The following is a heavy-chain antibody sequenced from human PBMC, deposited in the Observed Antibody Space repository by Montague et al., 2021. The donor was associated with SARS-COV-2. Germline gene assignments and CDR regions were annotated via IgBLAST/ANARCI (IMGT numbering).Heavy chain of an antibody. J-gene: IGHJ4*02. CDR3: ARDFGILTGTAPEDY. D-gene: IGHD3-9*01. CDR2: IWYDGGNK. CDR1: GFTFSSYG. V-gene: IGHV3-33*01. Sequence: SLRLSCAASGFTFSSYGMHWVRQAPGKGLEWVAVIWYDGGNKYYADSVKGRFTISRDNSKNTLYLQMNSLRAEDTAVYYCARDFGILTGTAPEDYWGQGTLVTVSS.